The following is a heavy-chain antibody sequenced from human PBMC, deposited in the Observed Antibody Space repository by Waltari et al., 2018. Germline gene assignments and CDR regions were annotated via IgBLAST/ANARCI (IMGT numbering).Heavy chain of an antibody. Sequence: QVQLVESGGGVVQPGRSLRLSCAASGFTFSSYAMHWVRQAPGKGLEWVAVISYDGSNKYYADSVKGRFTISRDNSKNTLYLKMNSLRAEDTAVYYCARDRDLDIVATPGAFDIWGQGTMVTVSS. J-gene: IGHJ3*02. D-gene: IGHD5-12*01. CDR2: ISYDGSNK. V-gene: IGHV3-30-3*01. CDR3: ARDRDLDIVATPGAFDI. CDR1: GFTFSSYA.